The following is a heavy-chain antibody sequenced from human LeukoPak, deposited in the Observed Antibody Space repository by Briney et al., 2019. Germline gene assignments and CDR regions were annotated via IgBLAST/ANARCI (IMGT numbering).Heavy chain of an antibody. D-gene: IGHD1-26*01. CDR3: ARDWEVGASDAFDI. CDR1: GVSISTYY. V-gene: IGHV4-59*01. CDR2: IYYSGST. Sequence: SETLSLTCTVSGVSISTYYWSWLRQPPGKGLEWIGYIYYSGSTNYNPSLKSRVTISVDTSKNQFSLKLSSVTAADTAVYYCARDWEVGASDAFDIWGQGTMVTVSS. J-gene: IGHJ3*02.